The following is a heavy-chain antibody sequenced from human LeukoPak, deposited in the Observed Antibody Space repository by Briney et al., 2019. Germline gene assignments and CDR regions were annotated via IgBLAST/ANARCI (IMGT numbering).Heavy chain of an antibody. Sequence: PGGSLRLSCAASGFTFSGYTMHWVRQAPGKGLEWVAVISHDGITKYYADSVKGRFTISRDNSKNTLYLQMSSLRVEDTAMYYCARDPSCYTGSAFDIWGQGTMVSVSS. V-gene: IGHV3-30-3*01. J-gene: IGHJ3*02. CDR1: GFTFSGYT. CDR3: ARDPSCYTGSAFDI. D-gene: IGHD2-2*02. CDR2: ISHDGITK.